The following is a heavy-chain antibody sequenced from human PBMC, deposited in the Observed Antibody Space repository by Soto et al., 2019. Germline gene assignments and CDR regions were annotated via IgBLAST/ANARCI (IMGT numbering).Heavy chain of an antibody. CDR1: GYTFTSYY. J-gene: IGHJ4*02. Sequence: QVQLVQSGAEVKKPGASVKVSCKASGYTFTSYYMHWVRQAPGQGLEWMGIINPSGGSTSYAQKFQGRVTMTRDTSTSTVYMELSSLRSEDTAVYYCASTRPYGGNSHYIDYWGQGTLVTVSS. D-gene: IGHD4-17*01. V-gene: IGHV1-46*01. CDR2: INPSGGST. CDR3: ASTRPYGGNSHYIDY.